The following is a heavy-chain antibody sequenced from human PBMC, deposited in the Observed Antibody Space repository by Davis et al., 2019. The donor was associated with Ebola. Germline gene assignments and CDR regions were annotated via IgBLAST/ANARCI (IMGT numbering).Heavy chain of an antibody. D-gene: IGHD5-12*01. V-gene: IGHV4-59*08. CDR1: GGSISSYY. Sequence: SETLSLTCAVSGGSISSYYWSWIRQPPGKGLGWIGYIYYTESTNYNPYLTIRVTISIDTSKNQFSLKLNSVTATDTAVYYCARQRGYSGFEPFYFDYWGQGTLVTVSS. J-gene: IGHJ4*02. CDR3: ARQRGYSGFEPFYFDY. CDR2: IYYTEST.